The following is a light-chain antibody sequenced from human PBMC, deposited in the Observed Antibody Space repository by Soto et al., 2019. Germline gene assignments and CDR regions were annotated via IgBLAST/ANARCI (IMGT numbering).Light chain of an antibody. J-gene: IGKJ1*01. CDR2: ATS. V-gene: IGKV3-20*01. Sequence: ELVLTQSPGTLSLSPGESATLSCRASQPVGSAYLAWYRQTLGQAPRPLIYATSSRATGISDRFSGSGSGTEFTLTISRLEPEDFATYYCHQHGDSPWTFGQGTKVDIK. CDR1: QPVGSAY. CDR3: HQHGDSPWT.